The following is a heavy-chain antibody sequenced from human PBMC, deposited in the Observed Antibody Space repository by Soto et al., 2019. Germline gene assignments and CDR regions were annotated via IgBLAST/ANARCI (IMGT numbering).Heavy chain of an antibody. Sequence: SETLSLTCAVYGASFSGYYWSWLRQPPGKGLEWIGYIYSIGSTNYNPSLRSRVTISVDTSKNQFSLKLSSVTAADTAVYYCAREVLRFLEWSGGYFDYWGQGTLVTVSS. CDR1: GASFSGYY. CDR2: IYSIGST. V-gene: IGHV4-59*01. CDR3: AREVLRFLEWSGGYFDY. D-gene: IGHD3-3*01. J-gene: IGHJ4*02.